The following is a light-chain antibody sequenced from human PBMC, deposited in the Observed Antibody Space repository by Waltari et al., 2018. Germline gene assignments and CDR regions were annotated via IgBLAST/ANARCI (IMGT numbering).Light chain of an antibody. Sequence: SSELTQDPAVSVALGQTIRITCQRDSLRSGDASWYQQKPGQAPVLVMFGENNRPSGVPDRFSGSISGSTISLPITGAQAEDEADYYCNSRDNRGQAVIFGGGTKVTVL. CDR3: NSRDNRGQAVI. J-gene: IGLJ2*01. V-gene: IGLV3-19*01. CDR1: SLRSGD. CDR2: GEN.